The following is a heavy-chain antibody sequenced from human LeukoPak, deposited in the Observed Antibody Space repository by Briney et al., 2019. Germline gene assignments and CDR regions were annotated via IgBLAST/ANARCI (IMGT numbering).Heavy chain of an antibody. CDR2: IIPILGIA. CDR1: GGTFSSYA. V-gene: IGHV1-69*04. J-gene: IGHJ4*02. Sequence: SSVKVSCKASGGTFSSYAISWVRQAPGQGLEWMGRIIPILGIANYAQKFQGRVTITADKSTSTAYMELSSLRSEDTAVYYCAGCSSTSCYRGNYWGQGTLVTVSS. CDR3: AGCSSTSCYRGNY. D-gene: IGHD2-2*02.